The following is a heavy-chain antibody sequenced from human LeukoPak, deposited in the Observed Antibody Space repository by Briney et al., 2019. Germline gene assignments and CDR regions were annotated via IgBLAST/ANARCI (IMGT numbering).Heavy chain of an antibody. CDR3: AKEIAVAGTRWFDP. D-gene: IGHD6-19*01. CDR1: GFTFSSYG. CDR2: ISYDGSNK. Sequence: GRYLRLSCAASGFTFSSYGMHWVRQAQGKGLEWVAVISYDGSNKYYADYVKGRFTISRDNSKNTLYLQMNSLRAEDTAVYYCAKEIAVAGTRWFDPWGQGTLVTVSS. J-gene: IGHJ5*02. V-gene: IGHV3-30*18.